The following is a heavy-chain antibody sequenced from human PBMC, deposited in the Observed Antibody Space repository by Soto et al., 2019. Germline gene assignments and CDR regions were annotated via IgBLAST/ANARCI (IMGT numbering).Heavy chain of an antibody. D-gene: IGHD3-22*01. Sequence: SETLSLTCTVSGGSISSGDYYWSWIRQPPGKGLEWIGYIYYSGSTYYNPSLKSRVTISVDTSKNQFSLKLSSVTAADTAVYYCARERRDSSGYYYEGDWFDPWGQGTLVTVSS. V-gene: IGHV4-30-4*01. CDR1: GGSISSGDYY. CDR3: ARERRDSSGYYYEGDWFDP. J-gene: IGHJ5*02. CDR2: IYYSGST.